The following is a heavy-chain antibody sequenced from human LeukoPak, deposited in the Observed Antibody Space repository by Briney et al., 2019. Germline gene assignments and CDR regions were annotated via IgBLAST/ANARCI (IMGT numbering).Heavy chain of an antibody. CDR1: GYPFINYD. Sequence: ASVKVSCKASGYPFINYDIKWVRQATGQGLEWMGWMNPNSGNRGYAQKFQGRVTMTRDMSTSTVYMELSSLRSEDTAVYYCARDRRRSNWFDSWGQGTLVTVSS. J-gene: IGHJ5*01. CDR2: MNPNSGNR. V-gene: IGHV1-8*01. CDR3: ARDRRRSNWFDS.